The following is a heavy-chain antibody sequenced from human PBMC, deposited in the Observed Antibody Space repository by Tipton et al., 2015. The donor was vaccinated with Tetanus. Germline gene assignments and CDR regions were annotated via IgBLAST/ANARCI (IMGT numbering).Heavy chain of an antibody. J-gene: IGHJ3*02. D-gene: IGHD3-10*01. Sequence: TLSLTCTVSGGSISSYYWSWIRQPAGKGLEWIGRIYTSGSTNYNPSLKSRVTMSVDTSKNQFSLKLSSVTAAHTAVYYCASHYGSGSDDAFDIWGQGTMVTVSS. CDR3: ASHYGSGSDDAFDI. CDR1: GGSISSYY. CDR2: IYTSGST. V-gene: IGHV4-4*07.